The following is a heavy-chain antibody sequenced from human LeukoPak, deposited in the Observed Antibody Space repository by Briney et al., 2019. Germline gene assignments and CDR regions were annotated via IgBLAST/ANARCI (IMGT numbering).Heavy chain of an antibody. D-gene: IGHD3-10*01. J-gene: IGHJ6*02. CDR3: ARCGVTHGLDV. CDR2: ISYDGSNK. V-gene: IGHV3-30*03. Sequence: GRSLRLSCAASGFTFSSYGMHWVRQAPGKGLEWVAVISYDGSNKYYADSVKGRFTISRDNSKNTLYLQVNSLRAGDTAVYYCARCGVTHGLDVWGQGTTDTVSS. CDR1: GFTFSSYG.